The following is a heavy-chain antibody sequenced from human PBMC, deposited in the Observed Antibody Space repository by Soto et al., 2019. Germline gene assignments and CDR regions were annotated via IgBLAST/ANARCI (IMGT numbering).Heavy chain of an antibody. CDR2: IYYSGST. V-gene: IGHV4-39*01. CDR3: ARHVSFTVTTTPYFDY. J-gene: IGHJ4*02. CDR1: GGSISSSSYY. D-gene: IGHD4-17*01. Sequence: TLSLTCTVSGGSISSSSYYWGWIRQPPGKGLEWIGSIYYSGSTYYNPSLKSRVTISVDTSKNQFSLKLSSVTAADTAVYYCARHVSFTVTTTPYFDYWGQGTLVTVSS.